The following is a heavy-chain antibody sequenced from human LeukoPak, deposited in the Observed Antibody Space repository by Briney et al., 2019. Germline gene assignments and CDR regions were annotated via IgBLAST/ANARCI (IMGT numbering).Heavy chain of an antibody. J-gene: IGHJ4*02. CDR1: GGSISSGGYS. CDR2: IYHSGST. D-gene: IGHD4-17*01. Sequence: SETLSLTCAVSGGSISSGGYSWSWIRQPPGKGLEWIGYIYHSGSTYYNPSLKSRVTISVDRSKNQFSLKLSSVTAADAAVYYCAKEYGDYPLWGQGTLVTVSS. V-gene: IGHV4-30-2*01. CDR3: AKEYGDYPL.